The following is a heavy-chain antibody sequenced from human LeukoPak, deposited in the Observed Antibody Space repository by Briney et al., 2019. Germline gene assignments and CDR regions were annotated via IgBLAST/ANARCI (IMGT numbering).Heavy chain of an antibody. J-gene: IGHJ4*02. CDR2: IYYDGSIK. Sequence: PGGSLRLSCAASGFTFGSYGMHWVRQAPGKGLEWVAVIYYDGSIKYYADSVKGRFTISRDNSKNTLYLQMNSLRAEDTAVYYCAKDRDRFENLDYWGQGTLVTVSS. CDR3: AKDRDRFENLDY. CDR1: GFTFGSYG. V-gene: IGHV3-33*06. D-gene: IGHD3-10*01.